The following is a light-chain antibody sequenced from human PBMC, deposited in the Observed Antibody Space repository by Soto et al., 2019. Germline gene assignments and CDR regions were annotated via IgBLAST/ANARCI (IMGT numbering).Light chain of an antibody. CDR2: AAS. CDR1: ESISSY. V-gene: IGKV1-39*01. J-gene: IGKJ2*01. Sequence: DSQMTQSPSSLSASVGDRVTITCLASESISSYLNWYQQKQGKAPKLLIYAASSLQSGVPSRFSGSGSGTDFTLTISSLQPEDFATYYCQQSYSTPYTFGQGTKLEIK. CDR3: QQSYSTPYT.